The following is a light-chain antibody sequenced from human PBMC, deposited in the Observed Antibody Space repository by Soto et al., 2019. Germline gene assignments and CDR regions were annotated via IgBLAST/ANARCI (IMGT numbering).Light chain of an antibody. Sequence: QSVLTQPPSVSAAPGQKVTISCSGSISNIGKNYVSWYQQLPGTAPKVLIYDNNKRPSGIPDRFSGSKSGTSATLGITGLQTGDEADYYCGTWDSSLSAPNWVFGGGTKVIVL. CDR3: GTWDSSLSAPNWV. CDR2: DNN. J-gene: IGLJ3*02. CDR1: ISNIGKNY. V-gene: IGLV1-51*01.